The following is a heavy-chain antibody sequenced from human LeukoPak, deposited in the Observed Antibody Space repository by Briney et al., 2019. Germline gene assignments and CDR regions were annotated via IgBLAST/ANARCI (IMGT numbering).Heavy chain of an antibody. Sequence: SETLSLTCTVSGVSITNKNYYWSWIRQPPGKGLEWIGYIYHSGSTYYNPSLKSRVTISVDRSKNQFSLKLSSVTAADTAVYYCAREDIVGATSATFDPWGQGTLVTVSS. CDR1: GVSITNKNYY. V-gene: IGHV4-30-2*01. D-gene: IGHD1-26*01. CDR2: IYHSGST. J-gene: IGHJ5*02. CDR3: AREDIVGATSATFDP.